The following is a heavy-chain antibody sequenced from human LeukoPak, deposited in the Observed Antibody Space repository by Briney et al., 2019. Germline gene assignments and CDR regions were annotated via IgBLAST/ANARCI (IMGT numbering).Heavy chain of an antibody. J-gene: IGHJ4*02. D-gene: IGHD3-22*01. V-gene: IGHV1-18*01. CDR3: ARSIRSAYYYDSSGPIDFDY. Sequence: ASVKVSCKASGYTFTSYGISWVRQAPGQGLEWMGWISAYNGNTNYAQKLQGRVTMTTDTSTSTAYMELRSLRSDDTAVYYCARSIRSAYYYDSSGPIDFDYWGQGTLVTVSS. CDR2: ISAYNGNT. CDR1: GYTFTSYG.